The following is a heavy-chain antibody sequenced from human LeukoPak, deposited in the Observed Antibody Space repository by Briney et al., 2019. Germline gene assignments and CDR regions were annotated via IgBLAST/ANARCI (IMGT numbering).Heavy chain of an antibody. J-gene: IGHJ4*02. CDR1: GGSVNSGTHS. D-gene: IGHD2-15*01. V-gene: IGHV4-30-4*07. Sequence: PSETLSLTCAVSGGSVNSGTHSWSWIRQPPGKGLEYIGYIYYSGNTYYNPSLKSRLSISIETSKKQFSLRLSSVTAADTAVYYCARDSLHCNGGRCFHMRVFDYWGQGALVTVSS. CDR2: IYYSGNT. CDR3: ARDSLHCNGGRCFHMRVFDY.